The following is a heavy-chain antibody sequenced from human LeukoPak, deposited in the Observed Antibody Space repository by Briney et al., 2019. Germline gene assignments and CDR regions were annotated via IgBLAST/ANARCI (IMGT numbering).Heavy chain of an antibody. Sequence: ASVKVSCKASGYTFTSYYMHWVRQAPGQGLEWMGIINPSGGSTSYAQKFQGRVTMTRDTSTSTVYMELSSLRSGDTAVYSCARFGVYYYDSSGLDYWGQGTLVTVSS. CDR2: INPSGGST. J-gene: IGHJ4*02. V-gene: IGHV1-46*01. CDR1: GYTFTSYY. CDR3: ARFGVYYYDSSGLDY. D-gene: IGHD3-22*01.